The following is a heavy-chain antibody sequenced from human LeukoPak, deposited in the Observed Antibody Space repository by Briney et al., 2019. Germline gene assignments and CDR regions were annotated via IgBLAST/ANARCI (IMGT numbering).Heavy chain of an antibody. CDR3: ASYATRLPTYHRFDP. D-gene: IGHD2/OR15-2a*01. Sequence: ASVKVSCKASGYTFTSYGISWVRQAPGQGLEWMGWISAYNGNTNYAQKLQGRVTMTTDTSTRTGYMEVRRLRADDTAVYYLASYATRLPTYHRFDPWGQGTLVPVSP. V-gene: IGHV1-18*01. J-gene: IGHJ5*02. CDR2: ISAYNGNT. CDR1: GYTFTSYG.